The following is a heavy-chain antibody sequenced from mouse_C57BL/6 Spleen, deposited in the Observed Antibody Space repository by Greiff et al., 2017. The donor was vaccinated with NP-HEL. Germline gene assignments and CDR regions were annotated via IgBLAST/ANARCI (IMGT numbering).Heavy chain of an antibody. V-gene: IGHV2-6*01. Sequence: VHLVESGPGLVAPSQSLSITCTVSGFSLTSYGVDWVRQSPGKGLEWLGVIWGVGSTNYNSALKSRLSISKDNSKSQVFLKMNSLQTDDTAMYYCASLHYYGSSWFAYWGQGTLVTVSA. J-gene: IGHJ3*01. CDR1: GFSLTSYG. CDR2: IWGVGST. CDR3: ASLHYYGSSWFAY. D-gene: IGHD1-1*01.